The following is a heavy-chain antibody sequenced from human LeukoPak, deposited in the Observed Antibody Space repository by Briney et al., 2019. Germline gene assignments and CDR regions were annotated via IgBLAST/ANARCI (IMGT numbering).Heavy chain of an antibody. Sequence: GASVKVSCKASGGTFSSYAISWVRQAPGQGLEWMGGIIPIFGTANYAQKFQGRVTITADESTSTAYMGLSSLRSEDTAVYYCAREGNSGYDAVDYWGQGTLVTVSS. V-gene: IGHV1-69*01. J-gene: IGHJ4*02. CDR3: AREGNSGYDAVDY. CDR1: GGTFSSYA. CDR2: IIPIFGTA. D-gene: IGHD5-12*01.